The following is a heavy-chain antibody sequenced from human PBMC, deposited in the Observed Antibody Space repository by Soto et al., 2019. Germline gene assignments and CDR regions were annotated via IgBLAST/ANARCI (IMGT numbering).Heavy chain of an antibody. CDR2: VHHTKVV. V-gene: IGHV4-4*01. CDR3: ARAGVWNLDS. D-gene: IGHD1-1*01. CDR1: DKSISKDIR. J-gene: IGHJ4*02. Sequence: PETLSLTSVVSDKSISKDIRWNCVCQPPGQALEWIGQVHHTKVVVYNASVRRRGTVSADLFTSRVLLEVHSLGAADTAVYSGARAGVWNLDSWGQGPPVTVSS.